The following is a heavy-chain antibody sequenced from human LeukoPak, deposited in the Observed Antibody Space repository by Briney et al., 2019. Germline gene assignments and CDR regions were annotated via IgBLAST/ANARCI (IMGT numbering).Heavy chain of an antibody. J-gene: IGHJ6*02. CDR2: INHSGST. Sequence: SETLSLTCAVYGGSFSGYYWSWIRQPPGKGLEWIGEINHSGSTNYNPSLKSRVTISVDTSKNQFSLKLSSVTAADTAVYYCARDPTHSSMDEYYYYYGMDVWGQGTTVTVSS. CDR1: GGSFSGYY. V-gene: IGHV4-34*01. D-gene: IGHD2-2*01. CDR3: ARDPTHSSMDEYYYYYGMDV.